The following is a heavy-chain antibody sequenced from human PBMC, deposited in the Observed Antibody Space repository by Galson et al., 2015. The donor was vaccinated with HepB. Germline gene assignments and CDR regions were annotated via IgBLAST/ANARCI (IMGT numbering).Heavy chain of an antibody. J-gene: IGHJ3*02. D-gene: IGHD6-19*01. CDR2: MNPNSGNT. CDR3: ASLITVAGNELAFDI. CDR1: GYTFTSYD. Sequence: SVKVSCKASGYTFTSYDINWVRQATGQGPEWMGWMNPNSGNTGYAQKFQGRVTMTRNTSISTAYMELSSLRSEDTAVYYCASLITVAGNELAFDIWGQGTMVTVSS. V-gene: IGHV1-8*01.